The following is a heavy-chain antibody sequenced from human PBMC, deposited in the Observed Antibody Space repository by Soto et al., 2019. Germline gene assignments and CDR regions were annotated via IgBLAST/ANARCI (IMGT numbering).Heavy chain of an antibody. V-gene: IGHV5-51*01. D-gene: IGHD4-4*01. CDR2: IFPRDFDV. Sequence: GESLKISCQTSGYTSTNYWIGWVRQMPGGGLEWRGLIFPRDFDVRYSPSFEGQVTISADRSTATAFLQWRSVEASDCALYFCARLVSLLQPIDSWGQGTPVTVSS. J-gene: IGHJ5*01. CDR3: ARLVSLLQPIDS. CDR1: GYTSTNYW.